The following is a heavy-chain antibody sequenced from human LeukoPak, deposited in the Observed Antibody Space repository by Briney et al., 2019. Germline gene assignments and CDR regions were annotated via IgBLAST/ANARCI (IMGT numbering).Heavy chain of an antibody. CDR1: GYTFTSYY. V-gene: IGHV1-46*01. D-gene: IGHD3-3*01. CDR2: INPSGGST. J-gene: IGHJ5*02. Sequence: ASVKVSCKASGYTFTSYYMHWVRQAPGQGLEWMGIINPSGGSTSYAQKFQGRVTMTRDTSTSTVYMELSSLRSEDTAVYYCAREGRFLEWLLEPYNWFDPWGQGTLVTVSS. CDR3: AREGRFLEWLLEPYNWFDP.